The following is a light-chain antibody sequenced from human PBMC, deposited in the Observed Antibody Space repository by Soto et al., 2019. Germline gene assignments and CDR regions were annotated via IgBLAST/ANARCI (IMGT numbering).Light chain of an antibody. CDR3: QQYENIPT. CDR1: QNINNY. Sequence: DILMTQSPYSLSASVGGRFTITCQASQNINNYLNWYQQKPGRAPKLLIYDASNLEAGVPSRLRGSASGTDFPFTISSMKPEDIATYYCQQYENIPTFGHGTRLEIK. J-gene: IGKJ5*01. V-gene: IGKV1-33*01. CDR2: DAS.